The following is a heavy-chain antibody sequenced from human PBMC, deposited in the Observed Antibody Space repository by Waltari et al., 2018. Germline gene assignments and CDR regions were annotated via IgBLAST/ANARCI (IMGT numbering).Heavy chain of an antibody. CDR2: INPNTGGT. CDR3: ARGTEGY. J-gene: IGHJ4*02. CDR1: GYIFSGYY. D-gene: IGHD1-1*01. V-gene: IGHV1-2*02. Sequence: VQLVQSGAEVKKPGASVKVSCKASGYIFSGYYIPRVRQAPGQGLEWMGWINPNTGGTTYAQKFQGRVTMTRDTSISTAYMELSSLRSDDTAVYYCARGTEGYWGQGTLVTVSS.